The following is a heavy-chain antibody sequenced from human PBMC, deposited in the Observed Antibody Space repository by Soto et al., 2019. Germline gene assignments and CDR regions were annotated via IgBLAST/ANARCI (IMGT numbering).Heavy chain of an antibody. CDR1: GGSISSYY. J-gene: IGHJ3*02. V-gene: IGHV4-59*01. D-gene: IGHD3-9*01. CDR2: IYYSGST. Sequence: SETLSLTCTVSGGSISSYYWSWIRQPPGKGLEWIGYIYYSGSTNYNPSLKSRVTISVDTSKNQFSLKLSSVTAADTAVYYCARGNYDILTALSPDAFDIWGQGTRVNVSS. CDR3: ARGNYDILTALSPDAFDI.